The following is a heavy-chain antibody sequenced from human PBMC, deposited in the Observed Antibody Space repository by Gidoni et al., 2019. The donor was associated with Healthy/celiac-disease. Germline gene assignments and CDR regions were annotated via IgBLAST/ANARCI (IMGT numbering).Heavy chain of an antibody. CDR3: ARDMGSGWNFDY. V-gene: IGHV3-48*03. Sequence: EVQLVESGGGLVQPGGSLRLPCAASGFPFSSYEMNWVRQAPGKGLEWVSYISSSGSTIYYADSVKGRFTISRDNAKNSLYLQMNSLRAEDTAVYYCARDMGSGWNFDYWGQGTLVTVSS. D-gene: IGHD6-19*01. CDR2: ISSSGSTI. J-gene: IGHJ4*02. CDR1: GFPFSSYE.